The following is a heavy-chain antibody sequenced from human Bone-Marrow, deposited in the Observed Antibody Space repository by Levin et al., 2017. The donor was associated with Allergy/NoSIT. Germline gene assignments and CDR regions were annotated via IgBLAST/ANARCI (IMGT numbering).Heavy chain of an antibody. J-gene: IGHJ4*02. D-gene: IGHD2-15*01. Sequence: GGSLRLSCAASGFTFSSYGMHWVRQAPGKGLEWVAVIWYDGSNKYYADSVKGRFTISRDNSKNTLYLQMNSLRAEDTAVYYCARGDGDCSGGSCYSDYWGQGTLVTVSS. CDR3: ARGDGDCSGGSCYSDY. CDR1: GFTFSSYG. CDR2: IWYDGSNK. V-gene: IGHV3-33*01.